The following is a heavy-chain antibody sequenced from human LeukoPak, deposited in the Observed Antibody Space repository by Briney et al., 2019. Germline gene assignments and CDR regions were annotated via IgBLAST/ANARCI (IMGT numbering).Heavy chain of an antibody. CDR1: GGTFSSYA. Sequence: GASVKVSCKASGGTFSSYAISWVRQAPGQGLEWMGWISAYNGNTNYAQKLQGRVTMTTDTSTSTAYMELRSLRSDDTAVYYCARDFGAIQLWSQGPDAFDIWGQGTMVTVSS. CDR3: ARDFGAIQLWSQGPDAFDI. D-gene: IGHD5-18*01. V-gene: IGHV1-18*01. CDR2: ISAYNGNT. J-gene: IGHJ3*02.